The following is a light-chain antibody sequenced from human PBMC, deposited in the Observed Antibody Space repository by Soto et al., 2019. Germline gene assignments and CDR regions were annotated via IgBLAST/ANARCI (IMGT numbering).Light chain of an antibody. CDR2: DVS. CDR3: TSYTSSSTYV. V-gene: IGLV2-14*03. Sequence: QSALTQPASVSGSPGQSIAISCTGTSSDVGGYEYVSWYQHHPGKAPNVMIYDVSYRPSGVSNRFSGSKSGNTASLTISGLQAEDEADYYCTSYTSSSTYVFGTGTKLTVL. J-gene: IGLJ1*01. CDR1: SSDVGGYEY.